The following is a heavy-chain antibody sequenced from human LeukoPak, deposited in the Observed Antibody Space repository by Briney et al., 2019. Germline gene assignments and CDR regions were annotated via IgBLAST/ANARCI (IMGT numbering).Heavy chain of an antibody. Sequence: PSETLSLTCAVSGGSISSSYWWSWVRQPPGKGLEWIGEVHHSGNTKYSPSFRSRVTMSVGNSKNQFSLELSSVTAADTAVYYCASSNNYVWFDPWGQGALVTVSS. D-gene: IGHD4-11*01. J-gene: IGHJ5*02. V-gene: IGHV4-4*02. CDR2: VHHSGNT. CDR1: GGSISSSYW. CDR3: ASSNNYVWFDP.